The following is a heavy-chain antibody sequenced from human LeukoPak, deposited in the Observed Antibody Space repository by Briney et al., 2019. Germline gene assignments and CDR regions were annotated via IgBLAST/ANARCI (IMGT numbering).Heavy chain of an antibody. CDR3: ARALWFGELLGFYFDY. D-gene: IGHD3-10*01. Sequence: SETLSLTCTVSGGSISSYYWSWIRQPPGEGLEGIGYIYYSGSTNYNPSLKSRVTISVDTSKNQFCLKLSSVTAADTAVYYCARALWFGELLGFYFDYWGQGTLVTVSS. CDR2: IYYSGST. V-gene: IGHV4-59*01. J-gene: IGHJ4*02. CDR1: GGSISSYY.